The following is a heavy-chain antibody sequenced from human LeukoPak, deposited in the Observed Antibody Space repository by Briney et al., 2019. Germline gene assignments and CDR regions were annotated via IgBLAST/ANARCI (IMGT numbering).Heavy chain of an antibody. CDR1: GGSFSGYY. D-gene: IGHD2-15*01. CDR2: INHSGST. CDR3: ARGKVVAAKRNFDY. V-gene: IGHV4-34*01. Sequence: SETLSLTCAVYGGSFSGYYWSWIRQPPGKGLEWIGEINHSGSTNYNPSLKSRVTISVDTSKNQFSLKLSSVTAADTAVYHCARGKVVAAKRNFDYWGQGTLVTVSS. J-gene: IGHJ4*02.